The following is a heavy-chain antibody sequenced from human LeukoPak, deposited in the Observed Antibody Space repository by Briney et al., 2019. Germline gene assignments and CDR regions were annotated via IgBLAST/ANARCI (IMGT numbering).Heavy chain of an antibody. D-gene: IGHD1-1*01. CDR3: ARDPRTVRI. J-gene: IGHJ4*02. CDR1: GFTFSSYE. V-gene: IGHV3-48*03. CDR2: ISGNGGVI. Sequence: GGSLRLSCAASGFTFSSYEMNWVRQAPGKGLEWLSYISGNGGVIQYADSVKGRFTISRDNAKNLLYLQMDSLRVEDTAIYYCARDPRTVRIWGQGTLVTVSS.